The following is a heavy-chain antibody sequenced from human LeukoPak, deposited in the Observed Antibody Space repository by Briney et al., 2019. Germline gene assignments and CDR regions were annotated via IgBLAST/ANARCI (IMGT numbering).Heavy chain of an antibody. CDR2: ISSSSSYI. CDR1: GFTFSSYS. V-gene: IGHV3-21*01. Sequence: GGSLRLSCAASGFTFSSYSMNWVRHAPGRGLEWVSSISSSSSYIYYADSVKGRFTISRDNAKNSLYLQMNSLRAEDTAVYYCARDLYYDSSADYWGQGTLVTVSS. D-gene: IGHD3-22*01. J-gene: IGHJ4*02. CDR3: ARDLYYDSSADY.